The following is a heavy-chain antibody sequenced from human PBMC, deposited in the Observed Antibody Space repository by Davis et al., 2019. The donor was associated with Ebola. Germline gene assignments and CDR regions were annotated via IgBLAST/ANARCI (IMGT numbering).Heavy chain of an antibody. CDR2: ISSSPSTV. Sequence: GESLKISCAASGFTFSSYSMNWVRQAPGKALEWVSYISSSPSTVYYADSVKGRFTISRDDAKNSLYVQMNSLRDEDTAVYYCARDRVGYDYYGMDVWGKGTTVTVSS. CDR3: ARDRVGYDYYGMDV. J-gene: IGHJ6*04. D-gene: IGHD3-10*01. CDR1: GFTFSSYS. V-gene: IGHV3-48*02.